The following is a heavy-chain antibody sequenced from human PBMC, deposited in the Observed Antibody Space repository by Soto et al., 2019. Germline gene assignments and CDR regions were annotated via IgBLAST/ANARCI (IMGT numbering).Heavy chain of an antibody. V-gene: IGHV3-23*01. CDR1: GFTFSSYA. J-gene: IGHJ6*02. CDR2: ISGSGGST. D-gene: IGHD6-19*01. Sequence: PGGSLRLSCAASGFTFSSYAMSWVRQAPGKGLEWVSAISGSGGSTYYADSVKGRFTISRDNSKNTLYLQMNSLRAEDTAVYYCAKAGIAVAGTGFYYGMDVWGQGTTVTVSS. CDR3: AKAGIAVAGTGFYYGMDV.